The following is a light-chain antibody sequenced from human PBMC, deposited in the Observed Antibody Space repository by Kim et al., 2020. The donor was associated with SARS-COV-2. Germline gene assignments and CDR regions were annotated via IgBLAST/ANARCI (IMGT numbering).Light chain of an antibody. Sequence: ASVTPTCTLSRGHSSYSIEWHQQQPDEGPRYLMKLNSDGSHSKGDGIPDRFSGSSSGAERYLTISSLQSEDEADYYCQTWDTGIRVFGGGTQLTVL. CDR2: LNSDGSH. CDR1: RGHSSYS. J-gene: IGLJ3*02. CDR3: QTWDTGIRV. V-gene: IGLV4-69*01.